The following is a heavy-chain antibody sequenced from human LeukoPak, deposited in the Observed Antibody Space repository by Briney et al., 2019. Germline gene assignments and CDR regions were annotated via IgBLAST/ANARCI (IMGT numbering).Heavy chain of an antibody. CDR2: ISSSGSTV. Sequence: GGSLRLSRAASGFTFSSYEMNWVRQAPGKGLEWVSYISSSGSTVYYADSVKGRFTISRDNDKNSLYLQMNSPRAEDTAVYYCARDPSGGHDDGYFDYWGQGTLVTVSS. D-gene: IGHD5-12*01. CDR1: GFTFSSYE. J-gene: IGHJ4*02. V-gene: IGHV3-48*03. CDR3: ARDPSGGHDDGYFDY.